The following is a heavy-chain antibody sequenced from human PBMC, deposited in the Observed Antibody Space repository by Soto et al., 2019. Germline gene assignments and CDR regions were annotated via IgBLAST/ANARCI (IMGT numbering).Heavy chain of an antibody. Sequence: PGESLKISCKGSGYSFTSYWIGWVRQMPGKGLEWMGIIYPGDSDTRYSPSFQGQVTISADKSISTAYLQWSSLKASDTAMYYCARGLATIFGVAVYYYGMDVWGQGTTVTVSS. D-gene: IGHD3-3*01. CDR1: GYSFTSYW. CDR2: IYPGDSDT. CDR3: ARGLATIFGVAVYYYGMDV. J-gene: IGHJ6*02. V-gene: IGHV5-51*01.